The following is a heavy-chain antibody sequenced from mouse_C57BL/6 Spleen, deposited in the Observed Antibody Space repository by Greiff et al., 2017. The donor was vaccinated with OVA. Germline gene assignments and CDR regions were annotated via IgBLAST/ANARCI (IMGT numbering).Heavy chain of an antibody. Sequence: VQLQQSGPELVKPGASVKISCKASGYAFSSSWMNWVKQRPGKGLEWIGRIYPGDGDTNYNGKFKGKATLTADKSSSTAYMQLSSLTSEDSAVYFCAREMVTTGYYFDYWGQGTTLTVSS. D-gene: IGHD2-2*01. CDR2: IYPGDGDT. J-gene: IGHJ2*01. CDR3: AREMVTTGYYFDY. CDR1: GYAFSSSW. V-gene: IGHV1-82*01.